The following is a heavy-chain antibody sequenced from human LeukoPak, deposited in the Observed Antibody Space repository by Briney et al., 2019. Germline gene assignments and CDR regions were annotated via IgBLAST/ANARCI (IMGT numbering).Heavy chain of an antibody. CDR2: IRSKAYGGTT. Sequence: GRSLRLSCTGSGFTFGDYPVSWVRQAPGKGLEWVGFIRSKAYGGTTEYAASVKGRFTISRDDSKSIAYLQMNSLKTEDTAVYYRTRDLEGGYSYGYTTFDYWGQGTLVTVSS. D-gene: IGHD5-18*01. V-gene: IGHV3-49*04. CDR3: TRDLEGGYSYGYTTFDY. J-gene: IGHJ4*02. CDR1: GFTFGDYP.